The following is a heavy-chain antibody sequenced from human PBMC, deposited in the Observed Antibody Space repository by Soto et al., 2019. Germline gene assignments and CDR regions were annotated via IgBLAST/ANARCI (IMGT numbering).Heavy chain of an antibody. CDR2: ITSSGSTI. CDR3: AREKTAMVTVDY. D-gene: IGHD5-18*01. CDR1: GFTFTDYY. Sequence: GGSLRLSCAASGFTFTDYYMSWIRQAPGKGLEWVSYITSSGSTIYYADSVKGRFTISRDNAKNSLYLQMNSLRAEDTAVYYCAREKTAMVTVDYWGQGTLVTVSS. V-gene: IGHV3-11*01. J-gene: IGHJ4*02.